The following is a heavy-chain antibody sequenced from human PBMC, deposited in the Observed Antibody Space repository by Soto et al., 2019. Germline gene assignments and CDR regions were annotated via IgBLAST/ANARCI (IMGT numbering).Heavy chain of an antibody. CDR3: AKGKSWGSFDY. CDR2: ISGSGGST. V-gene: IGHV3-23*01. D-gene: IGHD3-16*01. CDR1: GFTFNNYA. Sequence: GGSLRLSCAASGFTFNNYAMSWVRQAPGKGLEWVSAISGSGGSTYYADSVKGRFTISRDNSKNTLYLQMNSLRAEDTAVYYCAKGKSWGSFDYWGQGTLVTVSS. J-gene: IGHJ4*02.